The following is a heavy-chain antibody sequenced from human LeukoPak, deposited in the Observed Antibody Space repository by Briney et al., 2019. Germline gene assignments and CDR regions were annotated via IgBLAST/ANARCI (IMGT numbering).Heavy chain of an antibody. CDR2: ISSSSSYT. CDR3: AKDEISYCGGDCFFVY. V-gene: IGHV3-11*06. J-gene: IGHJ4*02. CDR1: GFTFSDYY. D-gene: IGHD2-21*02. Sequence: GGSLRLSCAASGFTFSDYYMSWIRQAPGKGLEWVSYISSSSSYTNYADSVKGRFTISRDNAKNSLYLQMNSLRAEDTAVYFCAKDEISYCGGDCFFVYWGQGTLVTVSS.